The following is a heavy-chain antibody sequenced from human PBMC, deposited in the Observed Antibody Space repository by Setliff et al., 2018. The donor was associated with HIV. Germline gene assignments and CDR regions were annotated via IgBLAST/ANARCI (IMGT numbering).Heavy chain of an antibody. J-gene: IGHJ6*02. Sequence: PGGSLRLSCAASGFTFSSYSMNWVRQAPGKGLEWVASISSSGAHIFSADSLKGRFSISRDNGRNSLYLQMNSLRAEDTAVYYCARGARLQYFDWPSYALDVWGQGTTVTVS. CDR2: ISSSGAHI. CDR3: ARGARLQYFDWPSYALDV. D-gene: IGHD3-9*01. CDR1: GFTFSSYS. V-gene: IGHV3-21*06.